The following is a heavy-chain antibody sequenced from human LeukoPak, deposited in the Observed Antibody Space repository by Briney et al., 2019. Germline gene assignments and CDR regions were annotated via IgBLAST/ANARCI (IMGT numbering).Heavy chain of an antibody. CDR1: GFTFSSYE. D-gene: IGHD1-26*01. CDR2: ISSSGSTI. J-gene: IGHJ4*02. V-gene: IGHV3-48*03. Sequence: GGSLRLSCAASGFTFSSYEMNWVRQAPGKGLEWVSYISSSGSTIYYADSGKGRFTISRDNAKNSLYLQMNSLRAEDTAVYYCARALIVGATKGFDSWGQGTLVTVSS. CDR3: ARALIVGATKGFDS.